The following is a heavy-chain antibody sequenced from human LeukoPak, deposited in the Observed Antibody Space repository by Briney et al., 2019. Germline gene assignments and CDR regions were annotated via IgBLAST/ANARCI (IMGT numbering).Heavy chain of an antibody. CDR2: IRSRANSYVT. CDR3: TRHSDRYCSGAGCYVNYFYGLDV. D-gene: IGHD2-15*01. Sequence: GGSLRLSCAASGFSFSGSAMHWVRQASGKGLEWLGRIRSRANSYVTVYAASVEGRFIISRGDSRDTAYLEMNSLKTEDTAVYYCTRHSDRYCSGAGCYVNYFYGLDVWGQGTTVTVSS. CDR1: GFSFSGSA. V-gene: IGHV3-73*01. J-gene: IGHJ6*02.